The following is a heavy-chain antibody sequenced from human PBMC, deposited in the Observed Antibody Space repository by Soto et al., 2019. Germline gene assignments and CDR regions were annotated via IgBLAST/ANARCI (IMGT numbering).Heavy chain of an antibody. J-gene: IGHJ4*02. Sequence: QVQLQQWGAGLLKSSETLSLTCAVYGGSFSGYYWSWIRQPPGKGLEWIGEINHSGSTNYNPSLKSRVTISVDTSKNQFSLKLSSVTAADTAVYYCARENVDTAMVTFSFDYWGQGTLVTVSS. CDR2: INHSGST. CDR1: GGSFSGYY. CDR3: ARENVDTAMVTFSFDY. D-gene: IGHD5-18*01. V-gene: IGHV4-34*01.